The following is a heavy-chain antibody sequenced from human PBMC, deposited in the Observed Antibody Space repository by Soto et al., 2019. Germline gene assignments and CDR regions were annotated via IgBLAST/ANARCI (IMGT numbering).Heavy chain of an antibody. J-gene: IGHJ6*02. Sequence: PSETLSLTCTVSGGSISSYYWSWIRQPPGKGLEWIGYIYYSGSTNYNPSLKSRVTISVDTSKNQFSLKLSSVAAADTAVYYCAREIRYYGSGTTSYGMDVWGQGTTVTAP. CDR3: AREIRYYGSGTTSYGMDV. CDR1: GGSISSYY. CDR2: IYYSGST. D-gene: IGHD3-10*01. V-gene: IGHV4-59*01.